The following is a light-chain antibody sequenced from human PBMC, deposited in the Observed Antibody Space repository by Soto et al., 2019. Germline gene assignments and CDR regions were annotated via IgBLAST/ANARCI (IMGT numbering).Light chain of an antibody. CDR1: SSDVGGYNY. CDR3: SSYTSSSTPLWV. J-gene: IGLJ3*02. CDR2: DVS. V-gene: IGLV2-14*01. Sequence: QSALTQPASVSGSPGQSITISCTGTSSDVGGYNYVSWYQQHPGKAPELMIYDVSNRPSGVSNRFSGSKSGNTASLPISGLQAEDDADYYCSSYTSSSTPLWVFGGGTKLTVL.